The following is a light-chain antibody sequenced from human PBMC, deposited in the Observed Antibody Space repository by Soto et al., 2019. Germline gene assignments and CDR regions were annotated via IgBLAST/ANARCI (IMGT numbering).Light chain of an antibody. Sequence: DIQLTQSPSFLSASVGDRVTITCRASQGITRYLAWYQQKPGKAPKLMIYAAPTLQSGVPSRFSGSGSGTEFTLTISSLQPEDFATYDCQQLNNFPLTFGGGTKVEIK. CDR3: QQLNNFPLT. CDR2: AAP. J-gene: IGKJ4*01. CDR1: QGITRY. V-gene: IGKV1-9*01.